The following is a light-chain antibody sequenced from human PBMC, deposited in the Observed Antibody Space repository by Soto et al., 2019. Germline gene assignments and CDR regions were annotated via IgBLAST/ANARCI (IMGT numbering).Light chain of an antibody. Sequence: QSALSQPASVSGSPGQSITISCTGTNSDVGSYNYVSWHQQHPGKAPKLMIYNVYDRPSGISNRFSGSKSGNTASLTISGLQGEDEADYYCSSYTISRTYVFGTGTKLTVL. J-gene: IGLJ1*01. CDR1: NSDVGSYNY. CDR2: NVY. CDR3: SSYTISRTYV. V-gene: IGLV2-14*03.